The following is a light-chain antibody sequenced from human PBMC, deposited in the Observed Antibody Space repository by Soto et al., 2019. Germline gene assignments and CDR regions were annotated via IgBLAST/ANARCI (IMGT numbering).Light chain of an antibody. V-gene: IGLV1-51*01. CDR3: GTWDDSLSAWV. CDR2: DNN. CDR1: SSNLGGSS. J-gene: IGLJ3*02. Sequence: QSVLTQPPSVSAAPGQRVTISCSGSSSNLGGSSVSWYQQLPDTAPKLLIFDNNKRPSGIPDRFSGSKSGTSATLDITGLQTGDAADYYCGTWDDSLSAWVFGGGTKLTVL.